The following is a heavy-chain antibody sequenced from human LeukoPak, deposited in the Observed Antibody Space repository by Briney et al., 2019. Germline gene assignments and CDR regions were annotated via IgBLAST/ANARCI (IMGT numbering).Heavy chain of an antibody. CDR3: ARDTGYSSI. D-gene: IGHD6-13*01. Sequence: PGGSLRLSCAASGFTFSSYAMHWVRQAPGKGLEYVSAISSNGGSTYYANSVKGRFTISRDNSKNTLYLQMGSLRAEDMAVYYCARDTGYSSIWGQGTMVTVSS. J-gene: IGHJ3*02. CDR1: GFTFSSYA. V-gene: IGHV3-64*01. CDR2: ISSNGGST.